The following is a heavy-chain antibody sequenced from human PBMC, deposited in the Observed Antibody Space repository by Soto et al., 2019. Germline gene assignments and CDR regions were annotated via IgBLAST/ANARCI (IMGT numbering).Heavy chain of an antibody. Sequence: GASVKVSCKASGYTFTRYYFHWVRQAPGQGLEWMGIINPSGGGTSYAQKFQGRVTMTRDTSTSTVYIELTSLRSEDTAVYYCARLSGSYFIDHWGQGTLVTVSS. CDR2: INPSGGGT. D-gene: IGHD1-26*01. CDR1: GYTFTRYY. J-gene: IGHJ5*02. V-gene: IGHV1-46*01. CDR3: ARLSGSYFIDH.